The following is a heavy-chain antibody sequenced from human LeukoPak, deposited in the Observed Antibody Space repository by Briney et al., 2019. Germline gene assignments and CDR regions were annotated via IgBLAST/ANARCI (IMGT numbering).Heavy chain of an antibody. CDR1: GFTLSSYA. D-gene: IGHD2-2*01. CDR3: AKAGVVVPAANYDY. V-gene: IGHV3-23*01. CDR2: ISGSGGST. J-gene: IGHJ4*02. Sequence: PGGSLRLSCAASGFTLSSYAMSWVRQAPGKGLEWVSAISGSGGSTYYADSVKGRFTISRDNSKNTLYLQMNSLRAEDTAVYYCAKAGVVVPAANYDYWGQGTLVTVSS.